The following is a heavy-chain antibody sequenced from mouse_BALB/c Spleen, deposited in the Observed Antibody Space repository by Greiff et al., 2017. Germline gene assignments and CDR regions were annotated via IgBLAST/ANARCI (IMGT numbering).Heavy chain of an antibody. CDR2: IWAGGST. D-gene: IGHD2-14*01. Sequence: VKLMESGPGLVAPSQSLSITCTVSGFSLTSYGVHWVRQPPGKGLEWLGVIWAGGSTNYNSALMSRLSISKDNSKSQVFLKMNSLQTDDTAMYYCARGEVRRRGFDYWGQGTTLTVSS. V-gene: IGHV2-9*02. CDR1: GFSLTSYG. CDR3: ARGEVRRRGFDY. J-gene: IGHJ2*01.